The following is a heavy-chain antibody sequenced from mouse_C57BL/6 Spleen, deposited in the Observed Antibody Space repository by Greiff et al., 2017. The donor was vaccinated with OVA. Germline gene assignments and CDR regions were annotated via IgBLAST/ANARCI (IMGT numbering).Heavy chain of an antibody. Sequence: EVQLQQSGPELVKPGASVKISCKASGYTFTDYYMNWVKQSHGKSLEWIGDINPNNGGTSYNQKFKGKATLTVDKSSSTAYMELRSLTSEDSAVYYCARIFSNYLYFDYWGQGTTLTVSS. J-gene: IGHJ2*01. CDR3: ARIFSNYLYFDY. D-gene: IGHD2-5*01. V-gene: IGHV1-26*01. CDR1: GYTFTDYY. CDR2: INPNNGGT.